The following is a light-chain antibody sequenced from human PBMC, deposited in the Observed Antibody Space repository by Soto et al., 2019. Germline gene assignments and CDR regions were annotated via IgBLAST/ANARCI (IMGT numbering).Light chain of an antibody. CDR3: QQDYNLQWT. J-gene: IGKJ1*01. CDR1: QDIGGR. Sequence: DIQMTQSPSSVSASVGDRITITCRTSQDIGGRSAWLQQKPGKAPQYLIQAASILQSGVPSRFSGSGSGTEFILSINNLQPEDFAVYYCQQDYNLQWTFGQGTKVDIK. CDR2: AAS. V-gene: IGKV1-12*01.